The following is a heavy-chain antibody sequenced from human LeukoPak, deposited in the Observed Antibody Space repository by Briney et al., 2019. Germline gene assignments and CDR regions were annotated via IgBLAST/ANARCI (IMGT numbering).Heavy chain of an antibody. J-gene: IGHJ1*01. CDR3: ARGELYYGFWSGHLGGGYFQH. V-gene: IGHV3-64*01. D-gene: IGHD3-3*01. CDR1: GFTFSSYA. Sequence: GGSLRLSCAASGFTFSSYAMHWVRQAPGKGLEYVSAISRNGGSTYYANSVKGRFTISRDNSKNTLYLQMGSLRAEDMAVYYCARGELYYGFWSGHLGGGYFQHWGQGTLVTVSS. CDR2: ISRNGGST.